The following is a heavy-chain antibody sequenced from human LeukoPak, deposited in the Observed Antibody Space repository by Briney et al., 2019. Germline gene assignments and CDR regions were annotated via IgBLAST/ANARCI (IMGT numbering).Heavy chain of an antibody. Sequence: ASVKVSCKASGYTFTSCGISWVRQAPGQGLEWMGWITAYNGNTNYAQKLHGRVTMTTDTSTSTAYMQLRSLRSDDTAVYYCARVSRSPQHVHDYWGQGTLVTVSS. D-gene: IGHD1-1*01. J-gene: IGHJ4*02. V-gene: IGHV1-18*01. CDR1: GYTFTSCG. CDR2: ITAYNGNT. CDR3: ARVSRSPQHVHDY.